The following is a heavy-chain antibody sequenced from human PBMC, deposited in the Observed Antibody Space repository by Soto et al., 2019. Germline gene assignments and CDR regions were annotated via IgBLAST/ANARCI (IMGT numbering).Heavy chain of an antibody. V-gene: IGHV1-2*02. D-gene: IGHD6-13*01. CDR1: GYPLTAKY. CDR2: INPSSGGT. J-gene: IGHJ5*02. CDR3: AKGGSSWTEWFDP. Sequence: ASVKVSCKASGYPLTAKYLHWVRQAPGQGLEWMGWINPSSGGTKEAQKFRGRVTMTRDTSISAAYMELSRLTSDDTAVYYCAKGGSSWTEWFDPWGQGTLVTVSA.